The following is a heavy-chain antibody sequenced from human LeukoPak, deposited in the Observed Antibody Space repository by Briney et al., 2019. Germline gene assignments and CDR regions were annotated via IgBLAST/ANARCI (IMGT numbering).Heavy chain of an antibody. Sequence: GGSLRLSCEASGFTFSAYGINWVRQAPGRGLEWVSSISGSGDNTYYADSVKGRFAISRDNSKNMLYVQMNSLRAEDTAVYYCAKHHYYDSNAYSWFDPWGQGTLVTVSS. J-gene: IGHJ5*02. CDR2: ISGSGDNT. D-gene: IGHD3-22*01. CDR3: AKHHYYDSNAYSWFDP. CDR1: GFTFSAYG. V-gene: IGHV3-23*01.